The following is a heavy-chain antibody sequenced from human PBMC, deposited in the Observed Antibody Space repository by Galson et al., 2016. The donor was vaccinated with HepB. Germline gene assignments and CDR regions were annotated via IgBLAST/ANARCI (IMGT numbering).Heavy chain of an antibody. Sequence: SETLSLTCTVFGGSIDHYYWSWMRQPPGRGLEWIGFVSHTGHTKYNPSFQSRVAISLDTSRNFFSLTLSYVTTTDTAVYSCARRRNTVAGTDHAFDVWGQGTTVIVSS. CDR2: VSHTGHT. D-gene: IGHD6-19*01. J-gene: IGHJ3*01. CDR1: GGSIDHYY. CDR3: ARRRNTVAGTDHAFDV. V-gene: IGHV4-59*08.